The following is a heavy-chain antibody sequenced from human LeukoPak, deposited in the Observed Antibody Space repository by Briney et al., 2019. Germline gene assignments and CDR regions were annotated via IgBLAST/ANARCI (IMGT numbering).Heavy chain of an antibody. J-gene: IGHJ4*02. Sequence: SETLSPTCTVSGGSISSRSNYWGWIRQPPGKGLEWIASIYYSGGTYYNPSLKSRVTISVDTSKNQFSLRLSSVTAADTAIYYCARHSMYDSGSYTFDYWGQGTLVTVSS. CDR1: GGSISSRSNY. CDR2: IYYSGGT. D-gene: IGHD3-10*01. CDR3: ARHSMYDSGSYTFDY. V-gene: IGHV4-39*01.